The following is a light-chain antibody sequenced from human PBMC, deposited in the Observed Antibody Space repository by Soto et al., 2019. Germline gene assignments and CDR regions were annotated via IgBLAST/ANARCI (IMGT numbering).Light chain of an antibody. CDR2: KTS. CDR1: QNVNIW. J-gene: IGKJ2*01. CDR3: LQYNTFPYT. Sequence: DIQVTQSPSTLSAYVGDRVIITCRASQNVNIWLAWYQQRPRKAPKLLIYKTSSLESGVPSRFSGSGSGTEFTLTISSPEPDDFGTYFCLQYNTFPYTFGQGTKLEIK. V-gene: IGKV1-5*03.